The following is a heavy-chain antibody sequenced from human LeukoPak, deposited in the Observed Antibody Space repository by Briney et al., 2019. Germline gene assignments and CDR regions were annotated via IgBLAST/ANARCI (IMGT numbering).Heavy chain of an antibody. Sequence: GGSLRLSCAASGFTFSDYGVHWVRQAPGKGLEWVAFIGYNGNNKYYADSVKGRFTISRDNSKNTLYLQMNSLRVEETAVYYCAARWAKTGDVVIGPDRDDAFDIWGQGTMVSVSS. CDR2: IGYNGNNK. V-gene: IGHV3-30*02. CDR3: AARWAKTGDVVIGPDRDDAFDI. D-gene: IGHD2-2*01. J-gene: IGHJ3*02. CDR1: GFTFSDYG.